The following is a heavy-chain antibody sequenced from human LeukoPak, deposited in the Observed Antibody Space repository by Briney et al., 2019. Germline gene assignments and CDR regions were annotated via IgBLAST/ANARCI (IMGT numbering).Heavy chain of an antibody. V-gene: IGHV1-3*03. CDR1: GYTFTSYA. CDR3: ARDSDGDSRPYYYYYMDV. D-gene: IGHD4-17*01. Sequence: GASVKVSCKPSGYTFTSYAMHWVRQAPAQRLEWMGWINAGNGNTKYSQEFQGRVTITRDTSASTAYMELSSLRSEDTAVYYCARDSDGDSRPYYYYYMDVWGKGTTVTVSS. CDR2: INAGNGNT. J-gene: IGHJ6*03.